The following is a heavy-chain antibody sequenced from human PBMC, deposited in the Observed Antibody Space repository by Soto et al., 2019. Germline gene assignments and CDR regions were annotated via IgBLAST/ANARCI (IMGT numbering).Heavy chain of an antibody. CDR1: GYTFSTYA. D-gene: IGHD5-12*01. Sequence: ASVKVSCKASGYTFSTYAINWVRQAAGQGLEWMGWLNPHTDKTGSAQKFQGRVTMTRTTSISTAYLELSGLRSDDTAVYYCARGIKGLPPSAFDIGGQGTRVTVSS. CDR2: LNPHTDKT. J-gene: IGHJ3*02. V-gene: IGHV1-8*01. CDR3: ARGIKGLPPSAFDI.